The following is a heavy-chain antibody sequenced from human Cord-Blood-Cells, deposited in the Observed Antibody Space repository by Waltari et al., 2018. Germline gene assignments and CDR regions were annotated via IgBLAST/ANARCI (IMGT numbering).Heavy chain of an antibody. Sequence: QVQLVQSGAEVKKPGSSVKVSCKASGGTFSSYAISWVRQAPGQGLERMGGIIPIFGTANNAQECEGRVTITADESTSTAYMGLSSEGSEETAVYYCARDRAAAFGVVITDAFDIWGQGTMVTVSS. CDR3: ARDRAAAFGVVITDAFDI. D-gene: IGHD3-3*01. J-gene: IGHJ3*02. CDR2: IIPIFGTA. V-gene: IGHV1-69*01. CDR1: GGTFSSYA.